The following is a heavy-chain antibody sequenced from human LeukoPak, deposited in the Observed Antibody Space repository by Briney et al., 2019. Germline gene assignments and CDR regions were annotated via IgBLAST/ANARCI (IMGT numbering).Heavy chain of an antibody. J-gene: IGHJ4*02. V-gene: IGHV4-34*01. CDR3: ARALRGYSYGHGDY. CDR2: INHSGST. D-gene: IGHD5-18*01. Sequence: SETLSLTCAVCGGSFSGYYWSWIRQPPGKGLEWIGEINHSGSTNYNPSLESRVTISVDTSKNQFSLKLSSVTAADTAVYYCARALRGYSYGHGDYWGRGTLVTVSS. CDR1: GGSFSGYY.